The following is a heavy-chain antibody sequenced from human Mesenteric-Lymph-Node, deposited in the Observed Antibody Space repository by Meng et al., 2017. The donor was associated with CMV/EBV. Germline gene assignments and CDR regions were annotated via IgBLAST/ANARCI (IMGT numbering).Heavy chain of an antibody. D-gene: IGHD7-27*01. CDR2: ISSSSTYM. CDR3: AREDNWGSFDY. CDR1: GFTFGSYT. Sequence: GGSLRLSCAASGFTFGSYTMNWVRQAPGKGLEWISSISSSSTYMYYADSVKGRFTISRDNAKNSLYLQMNSLRAEDTAVYYCAREDNWGSFDYWGQGTLVTVSS. V-gene: IGHV3-21*01. J-gene: IGHJ4*02.